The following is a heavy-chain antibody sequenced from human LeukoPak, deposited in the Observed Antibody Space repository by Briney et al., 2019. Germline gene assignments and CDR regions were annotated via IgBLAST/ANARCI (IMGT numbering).Heavy chain of an antibody. V-gene: IGHV4-38-2*02. Sequence: SETLSLTCTVSGYPISSAYYWGWFRQPPGKGPEWIGSVHHSGSTYYNPALTSRVILSVDTSKKQFSLKVNSVTAADTAVYYCARDSHTVSQAFFDVWGQGILVIAS. CDR3: ARDSHTVSQAFFDV. D-gene: IGHD4-11*01. CDR2: VHHSGST. J-gene: IGHJ4*02. CDR1: GYPISSAYY.